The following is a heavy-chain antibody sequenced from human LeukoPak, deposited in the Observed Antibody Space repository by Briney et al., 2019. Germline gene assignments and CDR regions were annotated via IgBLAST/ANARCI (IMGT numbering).Heavy chain of an antibody. CDR1: GFTFSSYG. V-gene: IGHV3-30*02. CDR2: IRYDGSNK. CDR3: ARSPLRMNFDWLLPYYFDY. J-gene: IGHJ4*02. D-gene: IGHD3-9*01. Sequence: PGGSLRLSCAASGFTFSSYGMHWVRQAPGKGLEWVAFIRYDGSNKYYADSVKGRFTISRDNSKNTLYLQMNSLRAEDTAVYYCARSPLRMNFDWLLPYYFDYWGQGTLVTVSS.